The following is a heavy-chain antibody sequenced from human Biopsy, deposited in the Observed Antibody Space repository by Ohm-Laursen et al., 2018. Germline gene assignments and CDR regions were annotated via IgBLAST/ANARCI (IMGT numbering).Heavy chain of an antibody. D-gene: IGHD1-14*01. CDR3: ARGRTHLLPDHDWFDP. J-gene: IGHJ5*02. Sequence: SLRLSCSASGFTLSYYSMTWVRQAPGKGLEWVSSIRSGGDYMFYADSVKGRFTISRDNAKNSVYLQMNSLRVEDTGVYYCARGRTHLLPDHDWFDPWGQGTLVTVSS. CDR2: IRSGGDYM. V-gene: IGHV3-21*06. CDR1: GFTLSYYS.